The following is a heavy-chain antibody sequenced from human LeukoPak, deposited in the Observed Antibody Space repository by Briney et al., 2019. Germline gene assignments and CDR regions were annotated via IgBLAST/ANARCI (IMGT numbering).Heavy chain of an antibody. J-gene: IGHJ4*02. D-gene: IGHD5-18*01. CDR3: AREGPGYSYVDY. Sequence: PSETLSLTCTVSGGATSGYYWSWIRQPAGKGLVWIGRIYSNGITNYNPSLKSRVTMSVDTSKNQFSLKLSSVTAADTAVYYCAREGPGYSYVDYWGQGTLVTVSS. CDR2: IYSNGIT. CDR1: GGATSGYY. V-gene: IGHV4-4*07.